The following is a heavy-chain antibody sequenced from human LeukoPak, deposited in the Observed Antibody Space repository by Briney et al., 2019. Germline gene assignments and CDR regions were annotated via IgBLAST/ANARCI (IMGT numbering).Heavy chain of an antibody. J-gene: IGHJ4*02. D-gene: IGHD3-22*01. V-gene: IGHV3-30*04. CDR2: ISYDGSNK. CDR3: ARDWVTMIVVALDY. CDR1: GFTFSSYA. Sequence: GGSLRLSCAASGFTFSSYAMHWVRQAPGKGLEWVAVISYDGSNKYYADSVKGRFTISRDNSKNTLYLQMNSLRAEDTAVYYCARDWVTMIVVALDYWGQGTLVTVSS.